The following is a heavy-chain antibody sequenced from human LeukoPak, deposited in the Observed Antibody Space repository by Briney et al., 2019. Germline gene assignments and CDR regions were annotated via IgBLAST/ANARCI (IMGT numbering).Heavy chain of an antibody. D-gene: IGHD1-1*01. J-gene: IGHJ4*02. CDR3: ARGGSRHPSPEDY. V-gene: IGHV3-7*03. Sequence: GGSLRLSCVASGFTVSNNCMSWVRQAPGKGLEWVANIKQDGSEKYFVGSVKGRFTISRDNAKNSVYLQMNSLRAEDTAVYYCARGGSRHPSPEDYWGQGTLVTVSS. CDR2: IKQDGSEK. CDR1: GFTVSNNC.